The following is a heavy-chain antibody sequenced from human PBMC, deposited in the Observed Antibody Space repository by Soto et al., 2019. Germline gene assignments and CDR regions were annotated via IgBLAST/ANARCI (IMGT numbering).Heavy chain of an antibody. CDR3: ARDMGAEQYYYYYGMDV. D-gene: IGHD1-26*01. V-gene: IGHV6-1*01. J-gene: IGHJ6*02. Sequence: QTLSLTCAISGDSVSSNSAAWNWIRQSPSRGLEWLGRTYYRSKWYNDYAVSVKSRITINPDTSKNQFSLQPNSVTPEDTAVYYCARDMGAEQYYYYYGMDVWGQGTTVTVSS. CDR1: GDSVSSNSAA. CDR2: TYYRSKWYN.